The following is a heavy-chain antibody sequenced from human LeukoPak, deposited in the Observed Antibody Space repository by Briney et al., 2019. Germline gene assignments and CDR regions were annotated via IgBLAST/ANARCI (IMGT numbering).Heavy chain of an antibody. V-gene: IGHV1-8*01. D-gene: IGHD7-27*01. Sequence: GASVKVSCKASGHTFTSYDINWVRQATGQGLEWLGGMKANSGNTGYAQKFQGRVTMTRTTSISTAYKALSSLRSDDTAVYYCARVSGPWAHDAFDIWGQGTMVTVSS. J-gene: IGHJ3*02. CDR2: MKANSGNT. CDR1: GHTFTSYD. CDR3: ARVSGPWAHDAFDI.